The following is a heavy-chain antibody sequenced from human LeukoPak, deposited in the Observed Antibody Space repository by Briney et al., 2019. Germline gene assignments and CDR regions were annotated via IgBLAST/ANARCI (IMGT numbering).Heavy chain of an antibody. CDR2: IYYSGST. Sequence: SETLSLTCTVSGVSISSYYWGWIRQPPGKGLEWIGYIYYSGSTNYNPSLKSRVTISLDTSKNQSSLKLSSVTAADTAVYYCARHDGSSWYYAFDVWGQGTMVTVSS. D-gene: IGHD6-13*01. V-gene: IGHV4-59*08. CDR1: GVSISSYY. J-gene: IGHJ3*01. CDR3: ARHDGSSWYYAFDV.